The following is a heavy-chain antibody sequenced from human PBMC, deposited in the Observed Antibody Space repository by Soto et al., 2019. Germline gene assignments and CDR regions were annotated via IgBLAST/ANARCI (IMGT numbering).Heavy chain of an antibody. D-gene: IGHD2-15*01. Sequence: SETLSLTCTVSGGSISRSSYSWGWIRQPPGKGLEWIGTIYYSGSTYYNPSLKSRVTISVDTSKNQFSLKLSSVTAADTAVYYCATRQGGSYNWFDPWAREPWSPSPQ. CDR2: IYYSGST. J-gene: IGHJ5*02. CDR1: GGSISRSSYS. CDR3: ATRQGGSYNWFDP. V-gene: IGHV4-39*01.